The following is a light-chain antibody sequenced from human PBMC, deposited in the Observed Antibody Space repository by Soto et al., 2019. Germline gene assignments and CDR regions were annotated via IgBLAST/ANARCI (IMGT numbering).Light chain of an antibody. V-gene: IGKV1-17*03. CDR1: QGISNY. CDR3: QQHNSFPRS. Sequence: DIQMTQSPSAMSASVGDTVTITCRASQGISNYLAWFQQKPGKVPERLIFGASSLQSGVPSRFSGRGYGTEFTLTISSLQPEDYATYYCQQHNSFPRSFGQGTKLEIK. J-gene: IGKJ2*01. CDR2: GAS.